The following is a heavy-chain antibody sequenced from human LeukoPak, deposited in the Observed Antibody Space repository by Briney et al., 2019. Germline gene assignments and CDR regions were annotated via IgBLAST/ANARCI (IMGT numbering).Heavy chain of an antibody. Sequence: GGSLSLSCAASGFTFSSYSTNWVSQAAGKGLEWVSSISSSSYIYYAGAGKGRFTISRDNAKNSLYLQMNSLRADDTAVYYCAKGGEAKWFGELLKTQYYCGMYVWGKGATVTV. D-gene: IGHD3-10*01. J-gene: IGHJ6*01. CDR1: GFTFSSYS. V-gene: IGHV3-21*04. CDR3: AKGGEAKWFGELLKTQYYCGMYV. CDR2: ISSSSYI.